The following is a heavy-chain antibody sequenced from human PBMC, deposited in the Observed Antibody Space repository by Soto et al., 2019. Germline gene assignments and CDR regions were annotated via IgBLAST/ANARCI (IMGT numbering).Heavy chain of an antibody. CDR1: GGTFSSYA. CDR2: IIPIFGTA. CDR3: ARVRQLVGYFYYYMDV. D-gene: IGHD6-6*01. V-gene: IGHV1-69*13. J-gene: IGHJ6*03. Sequence: SVKASCKASGGTFSSYAISWVRQAPGQGLEWMGGIIPIFGTANYAQKFQGRVTITADESTSTAYMELSSLRSEDTAVYYCARVRQLVGYFYYYMDVWGKGTTVTVSS.